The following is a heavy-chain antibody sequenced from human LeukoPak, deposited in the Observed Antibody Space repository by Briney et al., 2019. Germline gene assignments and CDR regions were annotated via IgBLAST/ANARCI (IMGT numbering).Heavy chain of an antibody. CDR2: IKQDGNEK. CDR1: GFILSNYW. CDR3: ARLMGERSLFDY. V-gene: IGHV3-7*02. J-gene: IGHJ4*02. D-gene: IGHD1-26*01. Sequence: PGGSLRLSCEASGFILSNYWISWVRQAPGKGLEWVANIKQDGNEKYYVDSVKGRFSISRDNAKNSVYLQMNSLRAEDTAVYYCARLMGERSLFDYWGQGVLVTVSS.